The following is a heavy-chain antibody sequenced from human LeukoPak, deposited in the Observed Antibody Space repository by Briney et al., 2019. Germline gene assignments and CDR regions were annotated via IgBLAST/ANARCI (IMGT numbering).Heavy chain of an antibody. J-gene: IGHJ4*02. Sequence: KPSETLSLTCTVSGASISYSGLFWGWIRQPPGKGLEWIGSIYYFGTTYYNPSLKTRVAMSVDMSKNEFSLKLTSVTAADTAVYYCARDHIAVSSFDQWGQGTLVTVSS. CDR3: ARDHIAVSSFDQ. CDR1: GASISYSGLF. CDR2: IYYFGTT. V-gene: IGHV4-39*07. D-gene: IGHD6-19*01.